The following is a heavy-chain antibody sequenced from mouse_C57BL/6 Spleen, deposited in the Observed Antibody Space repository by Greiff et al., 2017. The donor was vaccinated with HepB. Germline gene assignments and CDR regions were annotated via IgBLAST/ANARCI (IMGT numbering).Heavy chain of an antibody. V-gene: IGHV5-4*01. CDR1: GFTFSSYA. Sequence: EVMLVESGGGLVKPGGSLKLSCAASGFTFSSYAMSWVRQTPEKRLEWVATFSDGGSYTYYPDNVKGRFTISRDNAKNNLYLQMSHLKSEDTAMYYCAREVYGNYLGFAYWGQGTLVTVSA. D-gene: IGHD2-1*01. CDR3: AREVYGNYLGFAY. J-gene: IGHJ3*01. CDR2: FSDGGSYT.